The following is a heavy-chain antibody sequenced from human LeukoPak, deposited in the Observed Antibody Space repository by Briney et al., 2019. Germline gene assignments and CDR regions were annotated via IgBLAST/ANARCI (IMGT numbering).Heavy chain of an antibody. CDR1: GGSISSSRYY. CDR2: IHYSGIT. Sequence: PSATLSLTCAVSGGSISSSRYYWGWIRQPPVKGLGWICSIHYSGITYYNPSLKSRVTVSVDTSENQFSLKLSYVAAADTAVYFCVRTRLSDHIVPAAERADDACDMWGQGTMVTVSS. CDR3: VRTRLSDHIVPAAERADDACDM. V-gene: IGHV4-39*07. D-gene: IGHD2-2*01. J-gene: IGHJ3*02.